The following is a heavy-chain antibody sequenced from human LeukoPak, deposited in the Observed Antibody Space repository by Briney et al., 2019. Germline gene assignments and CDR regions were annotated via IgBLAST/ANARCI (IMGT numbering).Heavy chain of an antibody. Sequence: SETLSLTCAVYGGSFSGYYWSWIRQPPGKGLEWIGEINHSGSTNYNPSLKSRVTISVDTSKNQFSLKLSSVTAADTAVYYCAVTMVRGVISCNYWGQGTLVTVSS. CDR1: GGSFSGYY. V-gene: IGHV4-34*01. J-gene: IGHJ4*02. CDR3: AVTMVRGVISCNY. D-gene: IGHD3-10*01. CDR2: INHSGST.